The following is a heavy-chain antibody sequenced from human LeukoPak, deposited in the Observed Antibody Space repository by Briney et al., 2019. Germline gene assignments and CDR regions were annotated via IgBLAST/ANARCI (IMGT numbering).Heavy chain of an antibody. Sequence: PGGSLRLSCEASGFTFSTYGINWVRQAPGKGLEWVSAISGSGGSTYYADSVKGRFTISRDNSKNTLYLQMNSLRAEDTAVYYCAKEGRSSPYDYWGQGTLVTVSS. CDR3: AKEGRSSPYDY. J-gene: IGHJ4*02. CDR1: GFTFSTYG. CDR2: ISGSGGST. V-gene: IGHV3-23*01. D-gene: IGHD3-10*01.